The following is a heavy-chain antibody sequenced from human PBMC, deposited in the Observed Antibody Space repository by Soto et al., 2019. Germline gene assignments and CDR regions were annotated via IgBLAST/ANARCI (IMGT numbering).Heavy chain of an antibody. CDR1: GFTFSSYA. CDR2: ISGSGGST. V-gene: IGHV3-23*01. J-gene: IGHJ5*02. D-gene: IGHD6-6*01. CDR3: AKASPGSSSPTNWFDP. Sequence: LRLSCAASGFTFSSYAMSWVRQAPVKGLEWVSAISGSGGSTYYADSVNGRFTISRDNSKNTLYLQMNSLRDEDTAVYYCAKASPGSSSPTNWFDPWGQGTLVTVSS.